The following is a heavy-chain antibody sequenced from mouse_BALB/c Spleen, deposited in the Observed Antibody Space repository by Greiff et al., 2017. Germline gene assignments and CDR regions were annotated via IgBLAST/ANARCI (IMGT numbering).Heavy chain of an antibody. CDR1: GYSITSGYY. J-gene: IGHJ4*01. CDR2: ISYDGSN. D-gene: IGHD1-1*02. Sequence: EVQLQESGPGLVKPSQSLSLTCSVTGYSITSGYYWNWIRQFPGNKLEWMGYISYDGSNNYNPSLKNRISITRDTSKNQFFLKLNSVTTEDTATYYCARATVANYAMDYWGQGTSVTVSS. V-gene: IGHV3-6*02. CDR3: ARATVANYAMDY.